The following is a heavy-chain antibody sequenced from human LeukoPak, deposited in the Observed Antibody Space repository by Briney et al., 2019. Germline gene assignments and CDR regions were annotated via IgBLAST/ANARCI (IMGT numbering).Heavy chain of an antibody. Sequence: PGGSLRLSCAASGFTFSSYGMHWVRQAPGKGLEWVAVISYDGSNKYYADSVKGRFTISRDNSKNTLYLQMNSLRAEDTAVYYCAKDLNYYGSGPIWGQGTLVTVSS. D-gene: IGHD3-10*01. CDR1: GFTFSSYG. J-gene: IGHJ4*02. CDR2: ISYDGSNK. V-gene: IGHV3-30*18. CDR3: AKDLNYYGSGPI.